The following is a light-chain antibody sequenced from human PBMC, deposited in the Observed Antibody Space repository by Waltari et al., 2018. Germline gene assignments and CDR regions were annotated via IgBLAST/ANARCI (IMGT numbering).Light chain of an antibody. CDR3: QQRSNWPPMYT. V-gene: IGKV3-11*01. Sequence: EIVLTQSPATLSLSPGERVTLSCRASQSVSSYLAWYQQKPGQAPRLLIYGASNRATGIPARFSGSGSGTDFTLTISSLEPEDFAVYYCQQRSNWPPMYTFGQGTKLEIK. CDR2: GAS. CDR1: QSVSSY. J-gene: IGKJ2*01.